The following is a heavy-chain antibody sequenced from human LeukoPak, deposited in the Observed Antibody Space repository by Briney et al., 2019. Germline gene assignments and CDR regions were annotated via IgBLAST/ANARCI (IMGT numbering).Heavy chain of an antibody. CDR3: ARDRGSYGEGFFDH. D-gene: IGHD1-26*01. J-gene: IGHJ4*02. CDR2: IYSGSTT. V-gene: IGHV3-53*01. CDR1: GFTVSSNF. Sequence: PGGSLRLSCAASGFTVSSNFMSWLRQSPGKGLEWVSIIYSGSTTYYADSVKGRFTIYRDNSKNTLFLQMTRLRAEDTAVYYCARDRGSYGEGFFDHWGQGTLVTVSS.